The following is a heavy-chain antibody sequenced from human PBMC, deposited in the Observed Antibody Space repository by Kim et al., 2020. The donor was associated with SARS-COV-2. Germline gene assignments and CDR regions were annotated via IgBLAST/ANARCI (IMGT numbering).Heavy chain of an antibody. V-gene: IGHV3-66*01. Sequence: YYSDSVKGRITITRDNAKNTLYLQMNSLRAEDTAVYDCARGTYSSSWFGYWGQGTLVTVSS. CDR3: ARGTYSSSWFGY. J-gene: IGHJ4*02. D-gene: IGHD6-13*01.